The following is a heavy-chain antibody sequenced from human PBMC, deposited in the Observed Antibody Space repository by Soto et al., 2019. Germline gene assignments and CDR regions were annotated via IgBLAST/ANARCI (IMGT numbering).Heavy chain of an antibody. Sequence: QVQLQESGPGLVKPSQTLSLTCTVSGGSISSGGYYWSWIRQHPGKGLGWIGYIYYSGSTYYNPSLKSRVTISVDTSKNQFSLKLSSVTAADTAVYYCARDSGVATISIGENDAFDIWGQGTMVTVSS. V-gene: IGHV4-31*03. CDR2: IYYSGST. CDR3: ARDSGVATISIGENDAFDI. D-gene: IGHD5-12*01. J-gene: IGHJ3*02. CDR1: GGSISSGGYY.